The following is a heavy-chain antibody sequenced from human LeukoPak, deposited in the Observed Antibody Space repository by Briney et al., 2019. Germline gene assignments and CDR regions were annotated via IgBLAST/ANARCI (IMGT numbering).Heavy chain of an antibody. CDR2: ISGSGDST. J-gene: IGHJ4*02. CDR1: GFTFSSYA. V-gene: IGHV3-23*01. D-gene: IGHD3-22*01. CDR3: AKVIPLRTYYDSSGYPGYFDY. Sequence: GGSLRLSCAASGFTFSSYAMSWVRQAPGKGLEWVSAISGSGDSTYYADSVKGRFTISRDNSKNTLYLQMNSLRAEDTAVYYCAKVIPLRTYYDSSGYPGYFDYWGQGTLVTVSS.